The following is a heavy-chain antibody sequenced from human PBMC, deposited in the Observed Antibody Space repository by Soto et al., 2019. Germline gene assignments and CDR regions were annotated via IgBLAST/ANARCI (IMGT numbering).Heavy chain of an antibody. Sequence: SETLSLTCAVYGGSFSGYYWSWIRQPPGKGLEWIGEINHSGSTNYNPSLKSRVTISVDTSKNQFSLKLSSVTAADTAVYYCARRSYDFWSGYYKPHFDYWGQGTLVTVS. D-gene: IGHD3-3*01. CDR3: ARRSYDFWSGYYKPHFDY. J-gene: IGHJ4*02. V-gene: IGHV4-34*01. CDR1: GGSFSGYY. CDR2: INHSGST.